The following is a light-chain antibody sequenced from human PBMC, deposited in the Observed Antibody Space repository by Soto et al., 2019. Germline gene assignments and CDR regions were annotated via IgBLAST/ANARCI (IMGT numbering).Light chain of an antibody. CDR3: QQANSFPPSFT. CDR2: AAS. J-gene: IGKJ3*01. CDR1: QGIGSW. Sequence: DIPMTQSPSSVSASVGDRVTITCRASQGIGSWLAWYQQKPGKAPKLLIYAASSLQSGVPSRFSGSGSGTDFTLTISSLQPEDFATYFCQQANSFPPSFTFGPGTKVDFK. V-gene: IGKV1-12*01.